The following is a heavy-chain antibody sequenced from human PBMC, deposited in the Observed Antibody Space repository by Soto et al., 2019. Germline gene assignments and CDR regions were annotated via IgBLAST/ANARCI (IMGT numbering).Heavy chain of an antibody. D-gene: IGHD3-10*02. CDR2: IYYSGST. CDR3: ARVDHRGYFSVLTDF. CDR1: GFSISSNNW. Sequence: SETLSLTCDVFGFSISSNNWWGWIRQPPGKGLEWIGDIYYSGSTRYNPSLKSRVTMSVDKARDQFSLTLNSVTAMDTAVYYCARVDHRGYFSVLTDFWGQGILVTVSS. V-gene: IGHV4-28*06. J-gene: IGHJ4*02.